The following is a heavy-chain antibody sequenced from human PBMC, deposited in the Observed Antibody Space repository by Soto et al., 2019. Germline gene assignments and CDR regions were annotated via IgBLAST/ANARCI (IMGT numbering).Heavy chain of an antibody. CDR2: IYYSGST. CDR1: GGSISSSSYY. V-gene: IGHV4-39*01. CDR3: ARLSRRWLPHFDY. D-gene: IGHD6-19*01. J-gene: IGHJ4*02. Sequence: SETLSLTCTVSGGSISSSSYYWGWIRQPPGKGLEWIGSIYYSGSTYYNPSLKSRVTISVGTSKNQFSLKLSSVTAADTAVYYCARLSRRWLPHFDYWGQGTLVTVSS.